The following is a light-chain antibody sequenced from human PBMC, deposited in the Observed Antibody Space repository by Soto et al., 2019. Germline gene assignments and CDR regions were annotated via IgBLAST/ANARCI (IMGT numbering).Light chain of an antibody. CDR2: GAS. Sequence: IVLTQSPATLSLSPGKRATLSCRASQSVSTNLAWYQQKPGQGPRLLIFGASTRATGIPVRFSGSGSGTEFTLTISSLQSEDFAVYYCQQYNNWPWTFGQGTKVDIK. J-gene: IGKJ1*01. CDR1: QSVSTN. CDR3: QQYNNWPWT. V-gene: IGKV3-15*01.